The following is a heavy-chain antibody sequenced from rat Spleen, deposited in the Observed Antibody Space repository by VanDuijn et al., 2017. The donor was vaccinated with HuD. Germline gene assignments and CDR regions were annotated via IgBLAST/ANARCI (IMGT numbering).Heavy chain of an antibody. Sequence: QVQLKESGPGLVQPSQTLSLTCTVSGFSLTNYHVGWVRQSPGKGLEWMGVIWTGGTTAYHSSFNSRLSVSRDISKSQVFLRMSSLQTEDTATYYCVRANRESYAHFDYWGQGVVVTVSS. J-gene: IGHJ2*01. CDR1: GFSLTNYH. CDR3: VRANRESYAHFDY. D-gene: IGHD1-12*01. CDR2: IWTGGTT. V-gene: IGHV2-43*01.